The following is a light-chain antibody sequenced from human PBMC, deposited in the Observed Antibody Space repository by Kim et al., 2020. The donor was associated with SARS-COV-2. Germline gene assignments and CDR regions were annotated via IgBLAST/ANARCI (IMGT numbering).Light chain of an antibody. J-gene: IGKJ1*01. CDR2: GAS. Sequence: EIVVTQSPVPLSVSPGERATLSCRASEGITTNLVWYQQKPGQGPRLLISGASTRATGIPARFSGGGSGTEFTLTISSLQSEDFAIYYCQQYHNWPPTFGQGTKVDIK. CDR1: EGITTN. CDR3: QQYHNWPPT. V-gene: IGKV3-15*01.